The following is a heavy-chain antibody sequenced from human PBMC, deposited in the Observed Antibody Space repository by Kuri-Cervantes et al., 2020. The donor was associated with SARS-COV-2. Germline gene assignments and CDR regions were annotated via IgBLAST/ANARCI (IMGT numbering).Heavy chain of an antibody. D-gene: IGHD3-3*01. Sequence: GGSLRLSCAASGFTFSNYWMHWVRQAPGKGLVWVSRTNTDGSSTSYADSVKGRFTISRDNAKNTLYLQTNSLRAEDTAVYYCARDRYDFWSGLGYYYYGMDVWGQGTTVTVFS. CDR2: TNTDGSST. CDR1: GFTFSNYW. V-gene: IGHV3-74*01. J-gene: IGHJ6*02. CDR3: ARDRYDFWSGLGYYYYGMDV.